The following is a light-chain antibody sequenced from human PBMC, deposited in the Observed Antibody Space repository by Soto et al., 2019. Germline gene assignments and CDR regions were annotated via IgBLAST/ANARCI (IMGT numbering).Light chain of an antibody. CDR1: QSVSSSY. J-gene: IGKJ1*01. Sequence: EIVLTQSPGTLSLSTGERATLSCRASQSVSSSYLAWYQQKPGQAPRLLIYGASSRATGIPDRFSGSGSGTDFTLTISRLEPEDFAVYYCQQYGSSPPLTFAQRTKVDIK. CDR2: GAS. CDR3: QQYGSSPPLT. V-gene: IGKV3-20*01.